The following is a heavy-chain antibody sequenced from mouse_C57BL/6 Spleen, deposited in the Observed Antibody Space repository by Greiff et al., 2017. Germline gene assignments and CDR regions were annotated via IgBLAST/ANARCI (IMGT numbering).Heavy chain of an antibody. V-gene: IGHV1-59*01. D-gene: IGHD1-1*01. J-gene: IGHJ2*01. CDR1: GYTFTSYW. CDR2: IDPSDSYT. Sequence: QVQLQQPGAELVRPGTSVKLSCKASGYTFTSYWMHWVKQRPGQGLEWIGVIDPSDSYTNYNQKFKGKATLTVDTSSSTAYMQLSSLTSEDSAVYYCARGILRSFDYWGQGTTLTVSS. CDR3: ARGILRSFDY.